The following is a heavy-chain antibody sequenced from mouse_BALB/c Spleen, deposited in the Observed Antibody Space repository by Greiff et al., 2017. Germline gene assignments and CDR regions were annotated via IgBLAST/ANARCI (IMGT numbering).Heavy chain of an antibody. Sequence: QVQLQQPGAELVRPGASVKLSCKASGYTFTSYWINWVKQRPGQGLEWIGNIYPSDSYTNYNQKFKDKATLTVDKSSSTAYMQLSSPTSEDSAVYYCTRWGGLEYWGQGTSVTVSS. CDR2: IYPSDSYT. D-gene: IGHD3-3*01. CDR1: GYTFTSYW. J-gene: IGHJ4*01. CDR3: TRWGGLEY. V-gene: IGHV1-69*02.